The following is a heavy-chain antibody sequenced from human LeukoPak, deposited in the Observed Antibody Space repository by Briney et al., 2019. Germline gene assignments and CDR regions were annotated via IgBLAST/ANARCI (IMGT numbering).Heavy chain of an antibody. V-gene: IGHV4-59*08. J-gene: IGHJ4*02. D-gene: IGHD3-22*01. CDR1: GGSISRYY. CDR2: IYYSGSA. CDR3: ARQYYYDSSGYFDY. Sequence: PSETLPLTCTVSGGSISRYYWSWIRQPPGKGLEWIGYIYYSGSANYNPSLKSRVTISVDTSKNQFSLKLSSVTAADTAVYYCARQYYYDSSGYFDYWGQGTLVTVSS.